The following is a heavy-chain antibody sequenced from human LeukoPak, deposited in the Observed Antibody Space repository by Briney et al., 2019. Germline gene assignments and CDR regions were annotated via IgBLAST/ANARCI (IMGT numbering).Heavy chain of an antibody. D-gene: IGHD6-13*01. V-gene: IGHV1-69*05. Sequence: GASVKVSCKASGGTFSSYAISWVRQAPGQGLEWMGGIIPIFGTANYAQKFQGRVTITTDESTSTAYMELSSLRSEDTAVYYCASESSVAAAGTGLLLDYWGQGTLVTVSS. CDR2: IIPIFGTA. J-gene: IGHJ4*02. CDR1: GGTFSSYA. CDR3: ASESSVAAAGTGLLLDY.